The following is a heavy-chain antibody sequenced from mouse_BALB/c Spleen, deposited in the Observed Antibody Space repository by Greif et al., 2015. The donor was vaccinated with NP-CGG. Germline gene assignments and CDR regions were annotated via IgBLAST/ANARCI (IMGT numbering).Heavy chain of an antibody. Sequence: LQQSGSELVRPGASVKLSCKASGYTFTSYWMQWVKQRPGQGLEWIGNIYPGSGSTNYDEKFKSKATLTVDTSSSTAYMQLSSLTSEDSAVYYCTVIYYGNYPLYYYAMDCWGQGTSVTVSS. CDR1: GYTFTSYW. CDR3: TVIYYGNYPLYYYAMDC. V-gene: IGHV1S22*01. CDR2: IYPGSGST. D-gene: IGHD2-1*01. J-gene: IGHJ4*01.